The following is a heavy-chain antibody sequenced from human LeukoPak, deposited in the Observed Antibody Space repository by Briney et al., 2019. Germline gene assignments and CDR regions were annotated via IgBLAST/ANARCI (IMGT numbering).Heavy chain of an antibody. J-gene: IGHJ4*02. CDR3: AKDTGIAAAGSDS. CDR2: ISGSGAST. V-gene: IGHV3-23*01. D-gene: IGHD6-13*01. CDR1: GFTLSTNA. Sequence: GGSLRLSCLTSGFTLSTNAMSWVRQAPGKGLEWISGISGSGASTYYADSVKGRFTISRDDSRNTLYLQMNSLRGDDTAVYYCAKDTGIAAAGSDSWGQGTLVTVSS.